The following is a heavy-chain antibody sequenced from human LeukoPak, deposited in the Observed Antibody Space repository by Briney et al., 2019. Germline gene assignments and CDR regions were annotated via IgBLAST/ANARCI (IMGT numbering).Heavy chain of an antibody. CDR1: GFTFSTYS. V-gene: IGHV3-48*02. J-gene: IGHJ4*02. Sequence: GGSLRLSCAASGFTFSTYSMNWVRQAPGKGLEWVSYIDSSSSTIYYADSVKGRFTISRDNGKNSLYLQMNSLSDEDTAVYYCARDFEYCSSTNCPFYFDYWGQGTLVTVSS. CDR3: ARDFEYCSSTNCPFYFDY. D-gene: IGHD2-2*01. CDR2: IDSSSSTI.